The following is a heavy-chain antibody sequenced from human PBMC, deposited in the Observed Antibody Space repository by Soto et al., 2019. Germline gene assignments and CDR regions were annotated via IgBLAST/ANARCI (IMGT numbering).Heavy chain of an antibody. D-gene: IGHD3-10*01. CDR2: IIPIVGIA. CDR1: GGTFSSYS. V-gene: IGHV1-69*02. CDR3: ARWFGELRVFNP. J-gene: IGHJ5*02. Sequence: QVQLVQSGAEVKKPGSSVKVSCKASGGTFSSYSISWVRQAPGQGLEWMGTIIPIVGIASYAQKFQGRVTITADNSTSTAYMDLSSLSSEDTAVYYCARWFGELRVFNPWGQGTLVTVSS.